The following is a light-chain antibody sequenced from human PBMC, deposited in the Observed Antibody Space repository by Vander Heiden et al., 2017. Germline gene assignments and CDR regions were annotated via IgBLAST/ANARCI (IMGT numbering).Light chain of an antibody. V-gene: IGKV2-28*01. Sequence: DIVLTQSPLSLPVTPGEPASISCRSSQSLLHSNGFYSLDWYLQKPGQSPQLLIYLGSHRASGVPDRFSGSGSGKDFTLEISRVEAEDVGVYYCMQALQTPPTFGQGTKLEIK. CDR3: MQALQTPPT. CDR1: QSLLHSNGFYS. J-gene: IGKJ2*01. CDR2: LGS.